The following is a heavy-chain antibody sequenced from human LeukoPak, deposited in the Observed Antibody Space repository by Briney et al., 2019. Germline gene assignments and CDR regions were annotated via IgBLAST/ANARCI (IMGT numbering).Heavy chain of an antibody. CDR1: GGTFSSYA. V-gene: IGHV1-69*13. J-gene: IGHJ3*02. Sequence: VASVKVSCKASGGTFSSYAISWVRQAPGQGLEWMGGIIPIFGTANYAQKFQGRVTITADESTSTAYMELSSLRSEDTAVYYCAREGLGNLTVAGLAFDIWGQGTMVTVSS. CDR2: IIPIFGTA. D-gene: IGHD6-19*01. CDR3: AREGLGNLTVAGLAFDI.